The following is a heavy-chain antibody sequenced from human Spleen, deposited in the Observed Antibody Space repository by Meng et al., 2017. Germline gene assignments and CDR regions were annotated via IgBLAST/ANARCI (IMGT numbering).Heavy chain of an antibody. Sequence: QGQFVQAGAEGKKPGASGKGSCKASGYTFTSYYMHWVRQAPGQGLEWMGILNPSVGSTTYAQKFEGRVTMTRDTSTSTVYLEVSSLTSEDTAVYYCVRELRDTLYFDYWGQGTLVTVSS. V-gene: IGHV1-46*03. CDR3: VRELRDTLYFDY. CDR2: LNPSVGST. D-gene: IGHD5-24*01. J-gene: IGHJ4*02. CDR1: GYTFTSYY.